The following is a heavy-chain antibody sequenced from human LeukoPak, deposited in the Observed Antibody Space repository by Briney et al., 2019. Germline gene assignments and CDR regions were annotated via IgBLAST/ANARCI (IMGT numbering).Heavy chain of an antibody. V-gene: IGHV1-69*13. J-gene: IGHJ6*03. CDR2: IIPMFGTT. CDR3: ARVEVIVPADATFDVWRGHYYRGEYYYKDV. CDR1: GGTFSGLA. Sequence: SVKVSCKASGGTFSGLAISWVRQAPGQGLEWMGGIIPMFGTTNYAQKFQGRVTLTADESTSTGYMELSSLRSDDTAVYFCARVEVIVPADATFDVWRGHYYRGEYYYKDVWGKGTAVTVSS. D-gene: IGHD2-2*01.